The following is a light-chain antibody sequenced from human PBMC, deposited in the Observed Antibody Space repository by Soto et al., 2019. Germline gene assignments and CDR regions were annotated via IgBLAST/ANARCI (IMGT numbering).Light chain of an antibody. J-gene: IGLJ3*02. CDR2: EVT. CDR1: SSDVGGYNY. V-gene: IGLV2-8*01. CDR3: SSYAASNNFYFV. Sequence: QSALTQPPSASGSPGQSVTISSTGTSSDVGGYNYVSWYQQYPGRAPKLMIYEVTKRPSGVPDRFSGSKSGNTASLTVSGLQAEDEADYYCSSYAASNNFYFVFGGGTQLTVL.